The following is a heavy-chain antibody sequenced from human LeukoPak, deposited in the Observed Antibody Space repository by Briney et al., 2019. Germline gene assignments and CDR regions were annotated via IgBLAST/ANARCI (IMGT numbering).Heavy chain of an antibody. J-gene: IGHJ4*02. V-gene: IGHV3-15*01. CDR1: GFTFSDAW. CDR3: ARRGVYYDSSGFYGY. Sequence: GGSLRLSCAASGFTFSDAWMSWARQAPGKGLEWVGHIKSKADGGTTDYAAPVKGRFTISRHDSKATLYLQMNSLRAEDTAVYYCARRGVYYDSSGFYGYWGQGTLVTVSS. D-gene: IGHD3-22*01. CDR2: IKSKADGGTT.